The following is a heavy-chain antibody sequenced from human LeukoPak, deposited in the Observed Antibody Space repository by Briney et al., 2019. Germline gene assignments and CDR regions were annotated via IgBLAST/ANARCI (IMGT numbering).Heavy chain of an antibody. D-gene: IGHD4-17*01. J-gene: IGHJ4*02. CDR1: GGSISSSSYY. Sequence: SETLSLTCTVSGGSISSSSYYWGWIRQPPGKGLEWIGSIYYSGSTYYNPSLKSRVTISVDTSKNQFSLKLSSVTAADTAVYYCARPRARYGGYYFDYWGQGTLVTVSS. CDR2: IYYSGST. CDR3: ARPRARYGGYYFDY. V-gene: IGHV4-39*01.